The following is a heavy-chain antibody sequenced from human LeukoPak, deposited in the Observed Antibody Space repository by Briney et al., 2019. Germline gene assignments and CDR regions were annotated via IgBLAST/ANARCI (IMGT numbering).Heavy chain of an antibody. Sequence: SQTLSLTCAISGDSVSGNSAVAWNWLRQSPSRGLEWLGRTYYRSKWNNDYAVSAKSRITINPDTSKNQFSLHLNSVTPEGTAVYYCARGRNSGFDYWGQGTLVTVSS. CDR2: TYYRSKWNN. J-gene: IGHJ4*02. D-gene: IGHD2/OR15-2a*01. CDR3: ARGRNSGFDY. CDR1: GDSVSGNSAVA. V-gene: IGHV6-1*01.